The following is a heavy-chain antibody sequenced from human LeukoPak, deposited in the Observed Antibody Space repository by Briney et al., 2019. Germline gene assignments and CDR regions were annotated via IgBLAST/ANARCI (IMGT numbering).Heavy chain of an antibody. CDR2: IKSKTDGGTT. Sequence: AGGSLRLSCAASGFTFSNAWMSWVRQAPGKGLEWVGRIKSKTDGGTTDYAAPVKGRFTISRDDSKNTLYLQMNSLKTEDTAVYYCTTVPLEGIDAFDIWSQGTMVTVSS. CDR1: GFTFSNAW. CDR3: TTVPLEGIDAFDI. D-gene: IGHD3-10*01. V-gene: IGHV3-15*01. J-gene: IGHJ3*02.